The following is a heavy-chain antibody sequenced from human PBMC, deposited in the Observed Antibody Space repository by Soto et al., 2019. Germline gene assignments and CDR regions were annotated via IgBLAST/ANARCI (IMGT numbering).Heavy chain of an antibody. J-gene: IGHJ2*01. CDR3: VTGYFDL. CDR2: ISVGSISSTI. Sequence: EVQLVESGVGLIQPGGSLRLSCAASEFTFSSYSMNWVRQVPGKGLAWVSYISVGSISSTIYYADSAKGRLTISRDNDKNSPYLKMNSLRAEATAVYYCVTGYFDLWGRGTLVTVSS. CDR1: EFTFSSYS. V-gene: IGHV3-48*01.